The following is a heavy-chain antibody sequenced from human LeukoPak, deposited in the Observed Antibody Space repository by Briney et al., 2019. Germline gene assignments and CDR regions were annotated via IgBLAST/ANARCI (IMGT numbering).Heavy chain of an antibody. CDR2: IYYSGST. CDR3: ARDRLAYYDRSGLDC. Sequence: SETLSLTCTVSGGSISSYHWNWIRQPPGKGLEWIGYIYYSGSTNYNPSLKSRVTMSVDTSKNQFSLNLSSVTAADTAFYYCARDRLAYYDRSGLDCWGQGTLVTVSS. V-gene: IGHV4-59*01. CDR1: GGSISSYH. J-gene: IGHJ4*02. D-gene: IGHD3-22*01.